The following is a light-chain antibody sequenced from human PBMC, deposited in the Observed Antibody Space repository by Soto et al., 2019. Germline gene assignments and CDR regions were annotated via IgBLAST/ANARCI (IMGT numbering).Light chain of an antibody. J-gene: IGKJ1*01. CDR2: KAS. V-gene: IGKV1-5*03. CDR3: QQYNNDAGT. Sequence: MTSAASAMCVAVGGIGTINYRASQNVENYLAWYQQKPGKAPKLLIYKASGLESGVPSRFGGSGYVTEFPLTTSSLQPHDFPTYYCQQYNNDAGTSAQGTKVDIK. CDR1: QNVENY.